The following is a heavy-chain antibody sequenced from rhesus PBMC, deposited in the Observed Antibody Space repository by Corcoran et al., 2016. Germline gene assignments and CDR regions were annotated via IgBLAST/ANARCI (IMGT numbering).Heavy chain of an antibody. Sequence: QLQLQESGPGLVKPSETLSVTCAVSGGSISSRFWNWIRQAPGKGLEWIGDIYGSGSSTNYNPPLKSRVTLSGDTAKNQVSLKLTSVTAADTAVYYCASTRYNYGSDFNYWGQGVLVTVSS. V-gene: IGHV4-169*02. J-gene: IGHJ4*01. CDR2: IYGSGSST. CDR1: GGSISSRF. D-gene: IGHD5-36*01. CDR3: ASTRYNYGSDFNY.